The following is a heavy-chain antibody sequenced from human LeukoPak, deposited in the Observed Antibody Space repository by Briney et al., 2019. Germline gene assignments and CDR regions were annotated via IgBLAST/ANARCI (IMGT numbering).Heavy chain of an antibody. D-gene: IGHD3-22*01. V-gene: IGHV3-64D*06. CDR2: VTNNGGAT. J-gene: IGHJ3*02. CDR1: GFTFSSYA. CDR3: VKLRYYDNTGYYYVGAFDI. Sequence: GGSLRLSCSASGFTFSSYAMHWVRQAPGKGLEYVSAVTNNGGATYYADSVKGRFTISRGNSKNTLFLQMTSLRTDDTAVYYCVKLRYYDNTGYYYVGAFDIWGQGTMVTVSS.